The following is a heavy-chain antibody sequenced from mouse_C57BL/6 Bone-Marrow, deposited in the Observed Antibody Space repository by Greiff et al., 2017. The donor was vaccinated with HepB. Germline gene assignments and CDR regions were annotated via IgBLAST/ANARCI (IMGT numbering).Heavy chain of an antibody. CDR2: IDPETGGT. CDR1: GYTFTDYE. J-gene: IGHJ4*01. Sequence: VKLMESGAELVRPGASVTLSCKASGYTFTDYEMHWVKQTPVHGLEWIGAIDPETGGTAYNQKFKGKAILTADKSSSTAYMELRSLTSEDSAVYYCTRGGRTGTSMDYWGQGTSVTVSS. CDR3: TRGGRTGTSMDY. D-gene: IGHD4-1*01. V-gene: IGHV1-15*01.